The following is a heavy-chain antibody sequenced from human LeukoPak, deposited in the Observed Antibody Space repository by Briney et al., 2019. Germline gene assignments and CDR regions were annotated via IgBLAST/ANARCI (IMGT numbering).Heavy chain of an antibody. CDR3: ARWVGAKDAFDI. Sequence: SETLSLTCTVSGGSISSYYWSWIRQPPGKGLEWIGYIYYSGSTNYNPSLKSRVTISVGTFKNQFSLKLSSVTAADTAVYYCARWVGAKDAFDIWGQGTMVTVSS. V-gene: IGHV4-59*01. D-gene: IGHD1-26*01. CDR1: GGSISSYY. CDR2: IYYSGST. J-gene: IGHJ3*02.